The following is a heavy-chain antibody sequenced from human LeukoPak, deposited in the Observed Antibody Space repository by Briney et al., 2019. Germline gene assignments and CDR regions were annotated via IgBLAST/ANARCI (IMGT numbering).Heavy chain of an antibody. CDR1: GFTFSSYS. V-gene: IGHV3-23*01. J-gene: IGHJ4*02. CDR2: ISGSGGST. Sequence: GGSLRLSCAASGFTFSSYSMNWVRQAPGKGLEWVSAISGSGGSTYYADSVKGRFTISRDNSKNTLYLQMNSLRAEDTAVYYCAKDLIAAGDYWGQGTLVTVSS. CDR3: AKDLIAAGDY. D-gene: IGHD6-13*01.